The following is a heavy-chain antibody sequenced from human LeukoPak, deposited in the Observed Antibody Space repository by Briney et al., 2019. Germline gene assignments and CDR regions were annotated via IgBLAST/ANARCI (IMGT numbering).Heavy chain of an antibody. J-gene: IGHJ4*02. CDR3: AREDIGGHRSFDY. CDR1: GGSFSGYY. Sequence: PSETLSLTCAVYGGSFSGYYWSWIRQPPGKGLEWIGEINHSGSTNYNPSLKSRVTISVDTSKNQFSLKLSSVAAADTAVYYCAREDIGGHRSFDYWGQGTLVTVSS. V-gene: IGHV4-34*01. CDR2: INHSGST. D-gene: IGHD5-12*01.